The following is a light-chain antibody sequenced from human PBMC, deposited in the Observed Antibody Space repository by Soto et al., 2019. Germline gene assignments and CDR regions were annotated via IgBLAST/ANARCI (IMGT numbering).Light chain of an antibody. J-gene: IGLJ2*01. Sequence: QSALTQPASVSGSPGQSITISCTGTSSDFAFYNYVSWYQHHPGKAPKLMIFEVSKRPSVVSNRFSGAKSANTASLTIYGLQTEDGANYYCISYTTTSTLVVFGGGTKLALL. V-gene: IGLV2-14*01. CDR3: ISYTTTSTLVV. CDR2: EVS. CDR1: SSDFAFYNY.